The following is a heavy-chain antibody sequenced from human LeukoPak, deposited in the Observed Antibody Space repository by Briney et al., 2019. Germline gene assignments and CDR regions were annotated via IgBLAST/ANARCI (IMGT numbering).Heavy chain of an antibody. CDR3: ARRRDGYKYYYYYYMDV. V-gene: IGHV4-59*06. CDR2: IYYSGST. J-gene: IGHJ6*03. D-gene: IGHD5-24*01. Sequence: SETLSLTCTVSGGSISSYYWSWIRQPAGKGLEWIGYIYYSGSTYYNPSLKSRVTISVDTSKNRFSLKLSSVTAADTAVYYCARRRDGYKYYYYYYMDVWGKGTTVTVSS. CDR1: GGSISSYY.